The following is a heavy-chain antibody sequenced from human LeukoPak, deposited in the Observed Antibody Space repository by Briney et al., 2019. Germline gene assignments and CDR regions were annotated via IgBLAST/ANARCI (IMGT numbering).Heavy chain of an antibody. D-gene: IGHD3-10*01. CDR1: GYPSTNYY. J-gene: IGHJ4*02. Sequence: ASVKVSCKASGYPSTNYYMHWVRQAPGQGLEWMGIINPSDGSTRYAQKFQGRVTMTRDTSTSTVYMELSSLRSEDTAVYFCARVPIVTMIRGVIREAQSCFDYWGQGALVTVSS. CDR2: INPSDGST. CDR3: ARVPIVTMIRGVIREAQSCFDY. V-gene: IGHV1-46*01.